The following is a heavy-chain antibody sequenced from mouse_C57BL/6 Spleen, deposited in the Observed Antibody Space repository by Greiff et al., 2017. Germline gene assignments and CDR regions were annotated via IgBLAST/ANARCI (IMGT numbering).Heavy chain of an antibody. CDR3: ARGDDGYYPAWFAY. J-gene: IGHJ3*01. V-gene: IGHV3-6*01. CDR1: GYSITSGYY. D-gene: IGHD2-3*01. CDR2: ISYDGSN. Sequence: VQLKESGPGLVKPSQSLSLTCSVTGYSITSGYYWNWIRQFPGNKLEWMGYISYDGSNNYNPSLKNRISITRDTSNNQFFLKLNSVTTEDTATYYCARGDDGYYPAWFAYWGQGTLVTVSA.